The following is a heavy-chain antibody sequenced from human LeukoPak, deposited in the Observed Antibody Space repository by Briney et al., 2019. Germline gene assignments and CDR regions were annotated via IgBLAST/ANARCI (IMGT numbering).Heavy chain of an antibody. V-gene: IGHV3-23*01. J-gene: IGHJ6*03. CDR1: GFTFSYYA. Sequence: PGGSLRLSCAGSGFTFSYYAMSWVRQAPGKGLEWVSAISGTGGSTYYADSVKGRFTISRDNSKNTLYLQMNSLRAEDTAVYYCAKDPCKARCGSSTSCYGTCYYYYMDVWGKGTTVTVSS. CDR3: AKDPCKARCGSSTSCYGTCYYYYMDV. D-gene: IGHD2-2*01. CDR2: ISGTGGST.